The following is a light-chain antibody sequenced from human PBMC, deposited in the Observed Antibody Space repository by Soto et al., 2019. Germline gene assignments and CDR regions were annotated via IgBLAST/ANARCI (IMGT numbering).Light chain of an antibody. CDR1: SGSVSTSYY. CDR2: STN. CDR3: VLYMGSGIHWV. V-gene: IGLV8-61*01. J-gene: IGLJ3*02. Sequence: QTVVTQEPSFSVSPGGTVTLTCGLSSGSVSTSYYPSWYQQTPGQAPRTLIYSTNTRSSGVPDRFSGSILGNKAALTITGAQADEESDYYCVLYMGSGIHWVFGGGTKLTVL.